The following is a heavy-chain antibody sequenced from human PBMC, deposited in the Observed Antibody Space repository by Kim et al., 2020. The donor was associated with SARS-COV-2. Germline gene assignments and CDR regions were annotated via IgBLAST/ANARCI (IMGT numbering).Heavy chain of an antibody. J-gene: IGHJ6*02. Sequence: GGSLRLSCAASGFTFSNYAMNWVRQAPGKGLERVSAITADPGSTYYVDSVKGRFTISRDNSKNTLSLQMSSLRAEDTAVYYCATAVSQTYYYGMDVWGQRATVTVSS. V-gene: IGHV3-23*01. CDR2: ITADPGST. CDR1: GFTFSNYA. D-gene: IGHD2-8*01. CDR3: ATAVSQTYYYGMDV.